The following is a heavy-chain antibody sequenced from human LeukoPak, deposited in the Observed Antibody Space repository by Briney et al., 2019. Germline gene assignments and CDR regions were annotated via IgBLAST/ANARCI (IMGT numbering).Heavy chain of an antibody. CDR3: ARVGVANVDTTMAQ. CDR2: INTNTGNP. Sequence: GASVKVSCKASGYTFTSYAMNWVRQAPGQGLEWMGWINTNTGNPTYAQGFTGRFVFSLDTSVSTAYLQISSLKAEDTAVYYCARVGVANVDTTMAQWGQGTLVTVSS. V-gene: IGHV7-4-1*02. J-gene: IGHJ4*02. CDR1: GYTFTSYA. D-gene: IGHD5-18*01.